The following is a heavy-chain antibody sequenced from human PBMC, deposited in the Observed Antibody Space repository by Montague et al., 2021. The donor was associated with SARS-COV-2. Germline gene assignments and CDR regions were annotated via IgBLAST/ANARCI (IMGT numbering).Heavy chain of an antibody. J-gene: IGHJ5*01. CDR2: IYHGGFT. CDR3: ARAYCGGDCNYLYIWFDS. D-gene: IGHD2-21*01. CDR1: GYSISSGCF. V-gene: IGHV4-38-2*02. Sequence: SETLSLTCSVSGYSISSGCFWGWIRQPPGKGLEWIGAIYHGGFTXYNPSLKRLLTMSLDTSKNQFSLRLSSVTAADTAIYYCARAYCGGDCNYLYIWFDSWGQGALVTVSS.